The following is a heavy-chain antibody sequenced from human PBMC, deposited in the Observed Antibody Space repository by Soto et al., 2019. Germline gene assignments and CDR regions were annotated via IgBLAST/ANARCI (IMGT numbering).Heavy chain of an antibody. D-gene: IGHD3-16*01. Sequence: EVQLVESGGGLVQPGGSLRLSCAATGFTVSSNYMTWVRQAPGKGLEWVSVIYSGGSTHYADSVKGRFTISRDNSKNKLDLQMNSLRAEDTAVYYCVRDKDPSTLVKRWDYWGQGTLVTVS. CDR3: VRDKDPSTLVKRWDY. V-gene: IGHV3-66*01. CDR1: GFTVSSNY. CDR2: IYSGGST. J-gene: IGHJ4*02.